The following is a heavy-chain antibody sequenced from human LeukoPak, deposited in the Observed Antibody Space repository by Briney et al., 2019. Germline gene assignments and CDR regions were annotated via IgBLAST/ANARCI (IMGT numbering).Heavy chain of an antibody. J-gene: IGHJ3*02. V-gene: IGHV3-23*01. D-gene: IGHD3-10*01. Sequence: GGSLRLSCPASGFTFSNYGMRWVRQAPRKGREWVSAMTESGGSTDYPNSVTGRFTLSRNTSKNTLYLEMNSLRVENTAVYYCAKFMNSGTYGSRWNAVDMWGQGTLVTISS. CDR1: GFTFSNYG. CDR2: MTESGGST. CDR3: AKFMNSGTYGSRWNAVDM.